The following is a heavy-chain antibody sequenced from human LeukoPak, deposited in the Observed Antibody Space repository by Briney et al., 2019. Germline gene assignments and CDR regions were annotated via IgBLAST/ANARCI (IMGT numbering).Heavy chain of an antibody. J-gene: IGHJ4*02. CDR3: ARSRGSGWPFDY. Sequence: GGSLRLSCAASGFTFSSYAMHWVRQAPGKGLERVAVISYDGSNKYYADSVKGRFTISRDNSKNTLYLQMNSLRAEDTAVYYCARSRGSGWPFDYWGQGTLVTVSS. CDR1: GFTFSSYA. D-gene: IGHD6-19*01. V-gene: IGHV3-30-3*01. CDR2: ISYDGSNK.